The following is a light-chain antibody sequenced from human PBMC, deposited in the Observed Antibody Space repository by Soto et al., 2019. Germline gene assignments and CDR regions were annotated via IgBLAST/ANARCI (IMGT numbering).Light chain of an antibody. CDR2: KAS. J-gene: IGKJ1*01. CDR1: QSISSW. Sequence: DIQMTQSPSTLSASVGDRVTITCRASQSISSWLAWYQQKPGKAPKLLIYKASSLDSGVPSRFSGSGSGTEFTLTISSLQPDDVSTYYCQQYNIYWTFGQGTKVEIK. V-gene: IGKV1-5*03. CDR3: QQYNIYWT.